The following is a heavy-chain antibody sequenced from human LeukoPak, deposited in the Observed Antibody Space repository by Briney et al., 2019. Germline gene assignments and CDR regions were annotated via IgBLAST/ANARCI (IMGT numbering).Heavy chain of an antibody. CDR3: AKGGASGRRYFFDY. CDR1: GFTFGSYA. J-gene: IGHJ4*02. D-gene: IGHD1-1*01. CDR2: TVGSGSDT. V-gene: IGHV3-23*01. Sequence: PGGSLRLSCAASGFTFGSYAMSWVRQAPAKGLEWVSTTVGSGSDTYYADSVKGRFTISRDNSKNTLYLQMNSLRAEDTAVYYCAKGGASGRRYFFDYWGQGTLDPVSS.